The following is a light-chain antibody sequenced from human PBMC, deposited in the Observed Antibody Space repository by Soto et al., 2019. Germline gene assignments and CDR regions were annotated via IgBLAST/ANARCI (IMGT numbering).Light chain of an antibody. Sequence: QSVLTQPPSASGTPGQRVTISCSGSGSSIGTNTVNWYRQLPGTAPKLLIYGNNQRPSGVPDRFCGSKSGTSASLAISGLQSEDEAEDYCAAWDGSLNNVLFGGGTKLTV. CDR3: AAWDGSLNNVL. J-gene: IGLJ2*01. CDR1: GSSIGTNT. CDR2: GNN. V-gene: IGLV1-44*01.